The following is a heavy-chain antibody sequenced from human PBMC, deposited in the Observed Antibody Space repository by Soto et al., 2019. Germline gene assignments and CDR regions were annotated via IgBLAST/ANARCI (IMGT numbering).Heavy chain of an antibody. CDR3: AKVSAPLVPYYYYGMDV. J-gene: IGHJ6*02. CDR2: ISASGGRT. V-gene: IGHV3-23*01. D-gene: IGHD6-6*01. Sequence: GGSLRLSCAASGFTFSSYAMNWVRQGPGKGLEWVSGISASGGRTAYADSVTGRFTISRDNSKNTLYLQMNSLRAEDTALYYCAKVSAPLVPYYYYGMDVWGQGTTVTVSS. CDR1: GFTFSSYA.